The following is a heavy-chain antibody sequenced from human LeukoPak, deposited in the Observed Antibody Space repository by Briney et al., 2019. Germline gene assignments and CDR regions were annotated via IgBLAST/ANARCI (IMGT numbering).Heavy chain of an antibody. V-gene: IGHV3-7*01. CDR2: INPDGSGA. J-gene: IGHJ4*02. CDR1: GFSFSPYW. CDR3: ARLFGGVTTFDY. Sequence: GGALRLSCAASGFSFSPYWMSWGRQGPGKGLDWVGSINPDGSGASYVDSVKGRFIISRDNAQNSLYLQMNSLSAEDTAVYYCARLFGGVTTFDYWGQGILVTVSS. D-gene: IGHD4-17*01.